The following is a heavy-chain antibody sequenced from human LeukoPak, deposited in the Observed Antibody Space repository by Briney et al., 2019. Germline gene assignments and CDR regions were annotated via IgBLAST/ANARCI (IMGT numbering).Heavy chain of an antibody. V-gene: IGHV4-59*11. Sequence: PSETLSLTCSVSGGSIITHYWSWIRQPPGKGLEWIGYIYYSGSTNYNPSLKSRVTISVDTSKNQFSLKLSSVTAADTAVYYCARVGGCSSTSCSWKYYNYYMDVWGKGTTVTVSS. J-gene: IGHJ6*03. CDR3: ARVGGCSSTSCSWKYYNYYMDV. CDR1: GGSIITHY. D-gene: IGHD2-2*01. CDR2: IYYSGST.